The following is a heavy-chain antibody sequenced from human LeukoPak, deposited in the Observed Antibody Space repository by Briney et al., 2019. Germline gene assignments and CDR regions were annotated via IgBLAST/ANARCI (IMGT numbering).Heavy chain of an antibody. CDR2: INPSGGST. Sequence: ASVKVSCKASGYTFTSYYMHWVRQAPGQGLEWMGIINPSGGSTSHAQKFQGRVTMTRDTSTSTVYMELSSLRSEDTAVYYCARDRIGGATFGWFDPWGQGTLVTVSS. J-gene: IGHJ5*02. CDR1: GYTFTSYY. V-gene: IGHV1-46*01. D-gene: IGHD1-26*01. CDR3: ARDRIGGATFGWFDP.